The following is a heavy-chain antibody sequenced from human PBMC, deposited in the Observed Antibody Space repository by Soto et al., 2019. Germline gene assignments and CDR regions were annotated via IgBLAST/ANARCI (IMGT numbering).Heavy chain of an antibody. V-gene: IGHV1-69*05. CDR2: IIPIFGTA. D-gene: IGHD1-26*01. Sequence: SVKVPCKASGVTFSKFIMTWVRQAPGLGLEWVGGIIPIFGTANYAQKFQGRVTITTDTSTSTAYMELRSLRSDDTAVYYCARVGISFVGATTGAFDIWGQGTMVTV. J-gene: IGHJ3*02. CDR3: ARVGISFVGATTGAFDI. CDR1: GVTFSKFI.